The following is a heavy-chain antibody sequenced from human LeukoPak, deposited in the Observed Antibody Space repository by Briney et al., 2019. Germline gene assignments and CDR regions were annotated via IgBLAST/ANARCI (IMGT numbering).Heavy chain of an antibody. Sequence: SETLSLTCAVSGGSISSGGYSWRWIRQPPGKGLEWIGYIYHSGSTYYNPSLKSRVTISVDRSKNQFSLKLSSVTAADTAVYYCARGGYYDTAAEAFDIWGQGTMVTVSS. CDR3: ARGGYYDTAAEAFDI. CDR2: IYHSGST. CDR1: GGSISSGGYS. V-gene: IGHV4-30-2*01. J-gene: IGHJ3*02. D-gene: IGHD3-22*01.